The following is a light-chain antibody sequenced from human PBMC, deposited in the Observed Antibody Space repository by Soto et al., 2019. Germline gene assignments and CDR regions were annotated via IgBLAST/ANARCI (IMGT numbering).Light chain of an antibody. V-gene: IGKV3-20*01. CDR2: GAS. Sequence: EIVLTQSPCTLSLSPGERATLSCRASQSVSSSYLAWYQQKPGQAPRPLIYGASSRAPGIPDRFSGSGSGTDFTLTISRLEPEDFAVYYCQQYGNSPRTFGQGTKVDIK. J-gene: IGKJ1*01. CDR3: QQYGNSPRT. CDR1: QSVSSSY.